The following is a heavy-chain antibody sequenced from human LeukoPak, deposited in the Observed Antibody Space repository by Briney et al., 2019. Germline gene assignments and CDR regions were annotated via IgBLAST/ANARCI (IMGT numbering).Heavy chain of an antibody. CDR2: FDPEDGET. CDR3: ATLSVNYDSSGAYSDY. Sequence: ASVKVSCKVSGYTLTELSMHWVRQAPGKGLEWMGGFDPEDGETIDAQKFQGRVTMTEDTSTDTAYMELSSLRSEDTAVYYCATLSVNYDSSGAYSDYWGQGTLVTVSS. V-gene: IGHV1-24*01. D-gene: IGHD3-22*01. CDR1: GYTLTELS. J-gene: IGHJ4*02.